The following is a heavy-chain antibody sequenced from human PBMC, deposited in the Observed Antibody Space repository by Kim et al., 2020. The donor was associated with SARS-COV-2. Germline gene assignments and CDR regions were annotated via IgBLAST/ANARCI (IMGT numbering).Heavy chain of an antibody. CDR1: GFIFSDSA. D-gene: IGHD2-21*02. CDR3: TREAYCGFDCYLD. Sequence: GGSLRLSCAGSGFIFSDSAIHWVRQTSGKGLEWLARIRGKSNAYATTYAASVKGRFSISRDDSNNTAYLHMTSLKTEDTAVYFCTREAYCGFDCYLDWGQGTLV. V-gene: IGHV3-73*01. CDR2: IRGKSNAYAT. J-gene: IGHJ4*02.